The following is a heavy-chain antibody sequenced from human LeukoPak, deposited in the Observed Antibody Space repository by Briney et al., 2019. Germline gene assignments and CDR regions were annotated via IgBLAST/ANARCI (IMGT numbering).Heavy chain of an antibody. CDR3: ARGSEWELPFDY. CDR1: GFTFSSYG. CDR2: ITGSGANT. D-gene: IGHD1-26*01. V-gene: IGHV3-23*01. Sequence: GGSLRLSCAASGFTFSSYGMHWVRQAPGKGLEWVSGITGSGANTYYADSVKGRFTISRDNSKNTLSLQMNSLRAEDTAVYYCARGSEWELPFDYWGQGTLVTVSS. J-gene: IGHJ4*02.